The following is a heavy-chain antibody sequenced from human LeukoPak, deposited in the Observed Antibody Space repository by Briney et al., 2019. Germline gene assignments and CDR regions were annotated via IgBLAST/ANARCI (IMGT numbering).Heavy chain of an antibody. J-gene: IGHJ4*02. CDR1: GGSVSCGSDY. Sequence: SETLSLTCTVSGGSVSCGSDYGSWIRQPPGKGLEGIGYMYYSVSTNYNPSLKSRLTISVDTSKNQFSLKLSSVTAADTAVYYCARGWGYYGSGSYYNPVDYWGQGTLVTVSS. V-gene: IGHV4-61*01. CDR2: MYYSVST. CDR3: ARGWGYYGSGSYYNPVDY. D-gene: IGHD3-10*01.